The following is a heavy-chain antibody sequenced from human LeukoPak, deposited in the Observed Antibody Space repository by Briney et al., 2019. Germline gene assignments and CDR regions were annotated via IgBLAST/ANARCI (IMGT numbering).Heavy chain of an antibody. D-gene: IGHD4-17*01. V-gene: IGHV3-7*01. Sequence: PGGSLRLSCAASGFTFSSYWMTWVRQAPGKGLEWVASINQDGSDKYYVDSVKGRLTISRDNAKNSLFLQMNSLRAEDTAVYYCARTTYGDYGYWGQGTLVTVSS. CDR1: GFTFSSYW. J-gene: IGHJ4*02. CDR2: INQDGSDK. CDR3: ARTTYGDYGY.